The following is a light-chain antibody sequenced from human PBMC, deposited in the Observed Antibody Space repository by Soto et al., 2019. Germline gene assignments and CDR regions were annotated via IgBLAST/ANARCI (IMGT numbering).Light chain of an antibody. Sequence: QSALTQPPSASGTPGQRVTISCSGSASSIGTNTVNWYRQLPGTAPKLLIYGDNQRPSGVPDRFSGSKSGTSASLAISGLQSEDEAEYYCAAWDGSLNNVLFGGGT. CDR1: ASSIGTNT. CDR2: GDN. J-gene: IGLJ2*01. V-gene: IGLV1-44*01. CDR3: AAWDGSLNNVL.